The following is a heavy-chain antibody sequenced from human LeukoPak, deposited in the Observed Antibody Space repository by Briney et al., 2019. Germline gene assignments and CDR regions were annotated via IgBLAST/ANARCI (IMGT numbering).Heavy chain of an antibody. J-gene: IGHJ4*02. V-gene: IGHV1-2*02. CDR2: INPNSGGT. D-gene: IGHD2-2*01. Sequence: ASVKVSCKTSGYTFTDYYIHWVRQAPGQGLEWMGWINPNSGGTDYAQKFQGRVIMTRDTSVDTAYMELNRLRSDDTAVYYCESADLRYCSIRSCFSFDYWGQGTLVTVSS. CDR1: GYTFTDYY. CDR3: ESADLRYCSIRSCFSFDY.